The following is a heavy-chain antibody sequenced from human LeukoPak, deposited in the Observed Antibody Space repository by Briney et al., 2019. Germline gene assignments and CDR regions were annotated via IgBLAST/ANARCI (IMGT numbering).Heavy chain of an antibody. J-gene: IGHJ4*02. Sequence: SVKVSCKASGGTFSSYAISWVRQAPGQGLEWMGRIIPIFGTANYAQKFQGRVTITTDESTSTAYMERISLRSEDTAVYYCAKDLDTAMVPRVFDYWGQGTLVTVSS. V-gene: IGHV1-69*05. D-gene: IGHD5-18*01. CDR3: AKDLDTAMVPRVFDY. CDR1: GGTFSSYA. CDR2: IIPIFGTA.